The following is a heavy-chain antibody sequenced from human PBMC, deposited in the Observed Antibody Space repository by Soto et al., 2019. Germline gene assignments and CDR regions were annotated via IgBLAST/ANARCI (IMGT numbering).Heavy chain of an antibody. D-gene: IGHD5-12*01. J-gene: IGHJ4*02. V-gene: IGHV3-48*01. Sequence: GGSLRLSCAASGFSFSDYSMNWVRQAPGKGLEWVSYISSSRSTIYYADSVKGRFTISRDNAKNSLYLQMNGLSAEDSVVYYCAIDIVATIGYFDYWGQGALVTVSS. CDR1: GFSFSDYS. CDR2: ISSSRSTI. CDR3: AIDIVATIGYFDY.